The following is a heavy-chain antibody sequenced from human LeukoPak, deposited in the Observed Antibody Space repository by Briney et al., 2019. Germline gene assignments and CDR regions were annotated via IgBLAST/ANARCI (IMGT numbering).Heavy chain of an antibody. Sequence: SETLSLTCAVYGGSFSGYYWSWIRQPPGKGLEWIGEINHSGSTNYNPSLKSRVTISVDTSKNQFSLKLSSVTAADTAVYYCARGEAFWSGYYHRGYYYYGMDVWGQGTTVTVSS. D-gene: IGHD3-3*01. V-gene: IGHV4-34*01. CDR1: GGSFSGYY. CDR2: INHSGST. CDR3: ARGEAFWSGYYHRGYYYYGMDV. J-gene: IGHJ6*02.